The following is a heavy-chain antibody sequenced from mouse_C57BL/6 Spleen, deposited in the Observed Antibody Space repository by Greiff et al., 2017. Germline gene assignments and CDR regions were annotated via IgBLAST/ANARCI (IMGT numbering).Heavy chain of an antibody. V-gene: IGHV1-54*01. CDR3: ALYYDYPFDY. D-gene: IGHD2-4*01. CDR2: INPGSGGT. CDR1: GYAFTNYL. J-gene: IGHJ2*01. Sequence: QVQLKESGAELVRPGTSVKVSCKASGYAFTNYLIEWVKQRPGQGLEWIGVINPGSGGTNYNEKFKGKATLTADKSSSTAYMQLSSLTSEDSAVYFCALYYDYPFDYWGQCTTLTVSS.